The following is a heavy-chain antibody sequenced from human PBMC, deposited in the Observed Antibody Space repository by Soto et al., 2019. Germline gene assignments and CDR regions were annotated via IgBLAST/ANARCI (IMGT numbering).Heavy chain of an antibody. J-gene: IGHJ4*02. Sequence: PSETLSLTCTFSGGSISSSSYYWGWIRQPPGKGLEWIGSIYYSGSTYYNPSLKSRVTISVDTSKNQFSLKLSSVTAADTAVYYCARHSGHIFFDYWGQGTLVTVSS. V-gene: IGHV4-39*01. D-gene: IGHD5-12*01. CDR1: GGSISSSSYY. CDR3: ARHSGHIFFDY. CDR2: IYYSGST.